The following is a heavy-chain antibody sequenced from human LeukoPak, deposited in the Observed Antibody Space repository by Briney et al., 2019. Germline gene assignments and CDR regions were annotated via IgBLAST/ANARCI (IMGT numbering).Heavy chain of an antibody. V-gene: IGHV1-3*01. D-gene: IGHD3-9*01. CDR3: ARDVVRGMGLRYFDWLLNY. Sequence: GASVKVSCKASGYTFTSYAMHWVRQAPGQRLEWMGWINAGNGNTKYSQKFQGRVTITRDTSASTAYMELSSLRSEDTAVYYCARDVVRGMGLRYFDWLLNYWGQGTLVTVSS. CDR2: INAGNGNT. CDR1: GYTFTSYA. J-gene: IGHJ4*02.